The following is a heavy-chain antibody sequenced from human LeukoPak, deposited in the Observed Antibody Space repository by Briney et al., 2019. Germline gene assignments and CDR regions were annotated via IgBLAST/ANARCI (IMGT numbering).Heavy chain of an antibody. CDR3: ARGGIVLVPAAIKSRDWFDP. J-gene: IGHJ5*02. CDR1: GGSFSGYY. D-gene: IGHD2-2*01. V-gene: IGHV4-34*01. CDR2: INHSGST. Sequence: PSETLSLTCAVYGGSFSGYYWSWIRQPPGKGLEWIGEINHSGSTNYNPSLKSRVTISVDTSKNQFSLKLSSVTAADTAVYYCARGGIVLVPAAIKSRDWFDPWGQGTLVTVSS.